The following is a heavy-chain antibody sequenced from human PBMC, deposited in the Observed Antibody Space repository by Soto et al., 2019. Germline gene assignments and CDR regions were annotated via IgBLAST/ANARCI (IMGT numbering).Heavy chain of an antibody. J-gene: IGHJ5*02. Sequence: PSETLSLTCSASGGSITSSSHFWGWVRQPPGKGLEWIGTIYFTGNTYYTPSLKSRLTMSIDTSKNEFSLRLNSVTAADTAVYYCAGQTFTIAAASYGRSNWLDPWGPGTPVTVSS. CDR2: IYFTGNT. CDR1: GGSITSSSHF. V-gene: IGHV4-39*01. CDR3: AGQTFTIAAASYGRSNWLDP. D-gene: IGHD6-25*01.